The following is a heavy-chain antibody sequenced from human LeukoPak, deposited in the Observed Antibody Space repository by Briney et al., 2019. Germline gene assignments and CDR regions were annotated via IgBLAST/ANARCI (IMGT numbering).Heavy chain of an antibody. J-gene: IGHJ4*02. V-gene: IGHV1-18*01. D-gene: IGHD3-22*01. CDR3: ARVRSPPRAMIVVVIDY. CDR1: GYTFTSYG. Sequence: GASVKVSCKASGYTFTSYGISWVRQAPGQGFEWMGWISAYNGNTNYAQKLQGRVTMTTDTSTSTAYMELRSLRSDDTAVYYCARVRSPPRAMIVVVIDYWGQGTLVTVSS. CDR2: ISAYNGNT.